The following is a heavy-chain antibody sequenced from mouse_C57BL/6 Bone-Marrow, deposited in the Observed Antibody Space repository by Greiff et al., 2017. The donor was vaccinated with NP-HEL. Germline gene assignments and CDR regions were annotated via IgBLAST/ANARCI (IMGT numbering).Heavy chain of an antibody. V-gene: IGHV1-78*01. CDR1: GYTFTDHT. J-gene: IGHJ4*01. Sequence: VQLQESDAELVKPGASVKISCKVSGYTFTDHTIHWMKQRPEQGLEWIGYIYPRDGSTKYNEKFKGKATLTADKSSSTAYMQLNSLTSEDSAVYFCARLETAQATLYAMDYWGQGTSVTVSS. CDR2: IYPRDGST. CDR3: ARLETAQATLYAMDY. D-gene: IGHD3-2*02.